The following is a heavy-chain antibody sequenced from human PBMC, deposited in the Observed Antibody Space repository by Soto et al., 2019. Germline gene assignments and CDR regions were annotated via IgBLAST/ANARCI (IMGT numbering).Heavy chain of an antibody. CDR2: IYPGDSDT. V-gene: IGHV5-51*01. CDR3: ARREEQLGVDYMEV. Sequence: PGESMKISCKGSGYSFTSYWIGWVRQMPWKGLDWMGIIYPGDSDTRYSPSFQGQVTISADKSISTAYLQWSSLKASDTAMYYCARREEQLGVDYMEVWGKGTTVTVSS. CDR1: GYSFTSYW. J-gene: IGHJ6*03. D-gene: IGHD6-6*01.